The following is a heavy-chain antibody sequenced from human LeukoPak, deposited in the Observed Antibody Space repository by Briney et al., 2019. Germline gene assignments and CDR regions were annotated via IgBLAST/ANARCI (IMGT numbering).Heavy chain of an antibody. D-gene: IGHD3-22*01. CDR2: IYPGDSDT. J-gene: IGHJ4*02. CDR1: GYSSTSYW. Sequence: GESLKISCKGSGYSSTSYWIGWVRQMPGKGLEWMGIIYPGDSDTRYSPSFQGQVTISADKSISTAYLQWSSLKASDTAMYYCARHPDYYDTAYYFDYWGQGTLVTVSP. V-gene: IGHV5-51*01. CDR3: ARHPDYYDTAYYFDY.